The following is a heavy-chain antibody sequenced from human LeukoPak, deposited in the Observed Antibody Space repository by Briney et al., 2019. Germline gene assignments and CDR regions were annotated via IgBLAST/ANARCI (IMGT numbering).Heavy chain of an antibody. CDR3: GAGTNWFDP. CDR1: DVSIRSFY. D-gene: IGHD3/OR15-3a*01. CDR2: ISYSGST. J-gene: IGHJ5*02. V-gene: IGHV4-59*01. Sequence: PSETLSLTCTVSDVSIRSFYWSWNRQPPGKGLEWIGFISYSGSTNYNPSLKSRVTISVDTSKNQFSLKLSAVTAADTAVYYCGAGTNWFDPWGQGTLVTVSS.